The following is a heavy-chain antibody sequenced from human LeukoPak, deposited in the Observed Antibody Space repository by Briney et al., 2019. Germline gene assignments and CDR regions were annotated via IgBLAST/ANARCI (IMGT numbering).Heavy chain of an antibody. D-gene: IGHD3-22*01. CDR2: ISSSSSYI. J-gene: IGHJ4*02. Sequence: GSLRLSCAASGFTFSSYSMNWVRQAPGKGLEWVSSISSSSSYIYYADSVKGRFTISRVNAKNSLYLHMNSLRAEDTAVYYCAGDVGGWLGYDYWGQGTLVTVSS. V-gene: IGHV3-21*01. CDR1: GFTFSSYS. CDR3: AGDVGGWLGYDY.